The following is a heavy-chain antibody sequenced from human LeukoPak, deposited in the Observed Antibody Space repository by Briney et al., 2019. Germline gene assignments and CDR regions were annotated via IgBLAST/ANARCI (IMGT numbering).Heavy chain of an antibody. V-gene: IGHV3-30*02. J-gene: IGHJ4*02. CDR1: GFTFSSYS. D-gene: IGHD4-11*01. Sequence: GGSLRLSCAASGFTFSSYSMNWVRQAPGKGLEWVTFIRFDGSYKSYADSVKGRFTISRDNAKNSLYLQMNSLRAEDTAVYYCARAYYRGRTDDFDYWGQGTLVTVSS. CDR3: ARAYYRGRTDDFDY. CDR2: IRFDGSYK.